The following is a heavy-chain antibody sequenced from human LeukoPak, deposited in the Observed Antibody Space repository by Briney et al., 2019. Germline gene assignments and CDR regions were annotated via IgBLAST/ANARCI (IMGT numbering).Heavy chain of an antibody. D-gene: IGHD6-19*01. CDR2: IYSSGTT. Sequence: SETLPLTCTVSGGSISGHFWSWIRQPPGKGLEWIGSIYSSGTTNYNPSLKSRVTMSVDTSKNQLSLQLTSVTAADTAVYYCTEATQWLAFDYWGRGTQVTVSS. CDR1: GGSISGHF. CDR3: TEATQWLAFDY. V-gene: IGHV4-4*07. J-gene: IGHJ4*02.